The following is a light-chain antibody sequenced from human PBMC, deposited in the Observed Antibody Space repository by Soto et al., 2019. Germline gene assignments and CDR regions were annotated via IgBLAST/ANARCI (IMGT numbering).Light chain of an antibody. Sequence: DIRMTQSPSTLSASVGDRVTITCRASQSISSWLAWYQQKPGKAPNLLIYKASSLEGGVPSRFSGSGSGTEFTLTISSLQPDDFATYYCQQYNSYWTFGQGTKV. CDR3: QQYNSYWT. V-gene: IGKV1-5*03. J-gene: IGKJ1*01. CDR1: QSISSW. CDR2: KAS.